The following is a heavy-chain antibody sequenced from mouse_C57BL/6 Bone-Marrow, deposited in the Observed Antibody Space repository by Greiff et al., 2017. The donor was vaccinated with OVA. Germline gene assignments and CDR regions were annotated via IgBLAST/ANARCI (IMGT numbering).Heavy chain of an antibody. Sequence: VKLQQPGAELVKPGASVKLSCKASGYTFTSYWMHWVKQRPGRGLEWIGRIDTNCGGTKYNEKFKSKATLTVDKPSSTAYMQLSSLTSEDSAVYYCARSLLRSGYWGQGTTFTVSS. J-gene: IGHJ2*01. CDR2: IDTNCGGT. CDR3: ARSLLRSGY. CDR1: GYTFTSYW. D-gene: IGHD1-1*01. V-gene: IGHV1-72*01.